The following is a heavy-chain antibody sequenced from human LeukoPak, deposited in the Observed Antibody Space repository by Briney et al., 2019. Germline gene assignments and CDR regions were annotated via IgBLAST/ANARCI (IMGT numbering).Heavy chain of an antibody. D-gene: IGHD3-3*01. J-gene: IGHJ4*02. CDR3: ARTISPRWRAFDY. V-gene: IGHV4-34*01. CDR2: INHSGST. Sequence: SETLSLTCAVHGGSFSDYYWSWIRQPPGKGLEWIGEINHSGSTNYNPSLKSRLTISVDTSKNHFSLKLSSVTAADTAVYYCARTISPRWRAFDYWGQGTLVTVSS. CDR1: GGSFSDYY.